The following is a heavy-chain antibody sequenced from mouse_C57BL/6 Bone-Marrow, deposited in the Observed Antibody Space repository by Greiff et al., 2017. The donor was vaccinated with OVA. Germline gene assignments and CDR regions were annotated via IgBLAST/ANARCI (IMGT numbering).Heavy chain of an antibody. CDR2: IDPETGGT. CDR1: GYTFTDYE. J-gene: IGHJ4*01. D-gene: IGHD2-3*01. V-gene: IGHV1-15*01. Sequence: QVQLQQSGAELVRPGASVTLSCKASGYTFTDYEMHWVKQTPVHGLEWIGAIDPETGGTAYNQKFKGKAILTADKSSSTAYMELRSLTSEDSAVFYRTSELGGYYWYYAMDYWGQGTSVTVSS. CDR3: TSELGGYYWYYAMDY.